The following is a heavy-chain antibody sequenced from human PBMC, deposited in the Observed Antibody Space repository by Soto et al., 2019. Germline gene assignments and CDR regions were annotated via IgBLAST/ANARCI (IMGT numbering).Heavy chain of an antibody. CDR3: ARAYYYGSGRGRSMDV. Sequence: QVQLQESGPGLVKPSETLSLTCTVSGDSVSSSDYYWMWIRQPPGKGLEWLGYISYSGGTNHNPTFMSRVSISADTSKNQFSLKLSSVIAADTAVYYCARAYYYGSGRGRSMDVWGQGITVTVSS. CDR1: GDSVSSSDYY. J-gene: IGHJ6*02. CDR2: ISYSGGT. V-gene: IGHV4-61*08. D-gene: IGHD3-10*01.